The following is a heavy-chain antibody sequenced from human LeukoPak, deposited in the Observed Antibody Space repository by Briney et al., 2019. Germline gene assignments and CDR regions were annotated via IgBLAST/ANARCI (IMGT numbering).Heavy chain of an antibody. V-gene: IGHV1-46*01. CDR2: INPSGGST. J-gene: IGHJ3*02. Sequence: ASVKVSCKASGYTFTCYYMHWVRQAPGQGLEWMGIINPSGGSTSYAQKFQGRVTMTRDMSTSTVYMELSSLRSEDTAVYYCARGGIKGVLSAARLFDIWGQGTMVTVSS. D-gene: IGHD6-13*01. CDR1: GYTFTCYY. CDR3: ARGGIKGVLSAARLFDI.